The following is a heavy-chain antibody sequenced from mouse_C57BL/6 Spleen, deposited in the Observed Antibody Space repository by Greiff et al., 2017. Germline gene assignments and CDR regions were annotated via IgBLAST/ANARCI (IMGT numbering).Heavy chain of an antibody. CDR1: GYTFTSYW. D-gene: IGHD1-1*01. J-gene: IGHJ3*01. CDR3: ARGGLYGSSLAWFAY. Sequence: QVQLQQPGAELVMPGASVKLSCKASGYTFTSYWMHWVKQRPGQGLEWIGEIDPSDSYTNYNQKFKGKSTLTVDKSSSTAYMQLSSLTSEDSAVYYCARGGLYGSSLAWFAYWGQGTLVTVSA. CDR2: IDPSDSYT. V-gene: IGHV1-69*01.